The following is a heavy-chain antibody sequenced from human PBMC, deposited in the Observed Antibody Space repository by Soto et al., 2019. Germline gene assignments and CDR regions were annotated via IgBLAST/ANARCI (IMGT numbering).Heavy chain of an antibody. CDR1: GYSFTSDW. V-gene: IGHV5-51*01. CDR2: IYPGDSDT. J-gene: IGHJ4*02. Sequence: LGEALKISCKGSGYSFTSDWIGWVRHMRGKGLEWMGIIYPGDSDTRYSPSFQGQVTISRDDSKSIAYLQMNSLKTEDTAVYYCARGLGFRETSPWYFDYWGQAPRVTVSS. D-gene: IGHD3-10*01. CDR3: ARGLGFRETSPWYFDY.